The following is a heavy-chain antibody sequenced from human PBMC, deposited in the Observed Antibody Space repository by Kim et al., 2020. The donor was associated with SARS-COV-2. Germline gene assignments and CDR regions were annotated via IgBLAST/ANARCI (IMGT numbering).Heavy chain of an antibody. V-gene: IGHV7-4-1*02. J-gene: IGHJ4*02. CDR1: GYTFNRHA. Sequence: ASVKVSCKASGYTFNRHAINWVRQAPGQGLEWMGWINTDTGTPVYAQGFTGRFVFSLDTSVSTAYLQISSLRAEDSAVYYCARETSGRNLFAFLWGQGTLVTVSA. D-gene: IGHD6-19*01. CDR2: INTDTGTP. CDR3: ARETSGRNLFAFL.